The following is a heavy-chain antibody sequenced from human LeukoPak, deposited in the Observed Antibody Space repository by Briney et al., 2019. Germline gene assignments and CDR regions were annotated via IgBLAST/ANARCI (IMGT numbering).Heavy chain of an antibody. CDR1: GGSISSYY. CDR3: ARDSWQHDAFDI. D-gene: IGHD6-13*01. CDR2: IYTSGST. Sequence: SETLSLTCTVSGGSISSYYWSWIRQPAGKGLEWIGRIYTSGSTNYNPSLKSRVTMSVDTSKNQSSLKLSSVTAADTAVYYCARDSWQHDAFDIWGQGTMVTVSS. J-gene: IGHJ3*02. V-gene: IGHV4-4*07.